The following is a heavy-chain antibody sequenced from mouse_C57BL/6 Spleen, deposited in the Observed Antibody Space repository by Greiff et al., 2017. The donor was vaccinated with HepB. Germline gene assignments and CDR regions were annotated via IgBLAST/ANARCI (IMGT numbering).Heavy chain of an antibody. J-gene: IGHJ2*01. CDR1: GYAFSSSW. V-gene: IGHV1-82*01. D-gene: IGHD3-2*02. CDR3: ARGGSGPFDY. CDR2: IYPGDGDT. Sequence: VQLQQSGPELVKPGASVKISCKASGYAFSSSWMNWVKQRPGKGLEWIGRIYPGDGDTNYNGKFKGKATLTADKSSSTAYMQLSSLTSEDSAVYFCARGGSGPFDYWGQGTTLTVSS.